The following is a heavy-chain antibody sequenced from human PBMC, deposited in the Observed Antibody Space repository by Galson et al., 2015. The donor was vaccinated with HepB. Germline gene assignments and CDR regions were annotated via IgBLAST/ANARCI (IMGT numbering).Heavy chain of an antibody. CDR2: IYPGDSDT. Sequence: QSGAEVKKPGESLKISFKASGFSFTGFWIGWVRQMPGQGLEWMGIIYPGDSDTKYSPSFQGQVSISADEAITTVYLQLTSLKASDTGTYYCARRGTHDSGDYIGLDVWGQGTTVIVSS. V-gene: IGHV5-51*01. J-gene: IGHJ6*02. CDR1: GFSFTGFW. D-gene: IGHD4-17*01. CDR3: ARRGTHDSGDYIGLDV.